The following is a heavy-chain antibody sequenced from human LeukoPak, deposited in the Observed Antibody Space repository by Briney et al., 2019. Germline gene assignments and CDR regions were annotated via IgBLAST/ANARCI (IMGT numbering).Heavy chain of an antibody. Sequence: SETLSLTCTVSGGSISSSSYYWSWIRQPPGKGLEWIGYIYYSGSTNYNPSLKSRVTISVDTSKNQFSLKLRSVTAADTAVYYCARGTAGAGIWGQGTMVTVSS. CDR1: GGSISSSSYY. CDR3: ARGTAGAGI. CDR2: IYYSGST. J-gene: IGHJ3*02. V-gene: IGHV4-61*01. D-gene: IGHD6-13*01.